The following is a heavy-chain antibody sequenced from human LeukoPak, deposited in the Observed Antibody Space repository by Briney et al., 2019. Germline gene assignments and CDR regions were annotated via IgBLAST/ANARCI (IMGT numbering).Heavy chain of an antibody. Sequence: VASVKVSRKASGYTFTSYDTNWVRQATGQGLEWMGWMNPNSGNTGYAQKFQGRVTMTRNTSISTAYMELSSLRSEDTAVYYCARGGRLLWFGELPFDPWGQGTLVTVSS. D-gene: IGHD3-10*01. CDR3: ARGGRLLWFGELPFDP. CDR1: GYTFTSYD. V-gene: IGHV1-8*01. CDR2: MNPNSGNT. J-gene: IGHJ5*02.